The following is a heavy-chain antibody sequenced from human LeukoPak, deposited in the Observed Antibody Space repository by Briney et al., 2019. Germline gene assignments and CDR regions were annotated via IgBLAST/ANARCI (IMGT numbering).Heavy chain of an antibody. Sequence: PSETLSLTCTVSGGFISSYYWSWIRQPPGKGLEWIRYIYYSGSTNYNPSLKSRVTISEDTSKNQFSLKLSSVTAADTAVYYCARQPHYGDYLGPFDPWGQGTLVTVSS. J-gene: IGHJ5*02. D-gene: IGHD4-17*01. CDR3: ARQPHYGDYLGPFDP. CDR2: IYYSGST. CDR1: GGFISSYY. V-gene: IGHV4-59*01.